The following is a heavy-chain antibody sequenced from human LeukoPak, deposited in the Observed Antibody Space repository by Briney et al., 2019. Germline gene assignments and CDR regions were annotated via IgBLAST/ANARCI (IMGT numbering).Heavy chain of an antibody. Sequence: GGSLRLSCAASGFTFADYAMSWVRQAPGKGLEWVSGISGSGGSTYYADSVKGRFTVSRDNFKNTLFLQVNSLRAEDTAVYYCAKVSDYSYYYYMDVWGKGTTVTISS. J-gene: IGHJ6*03. V-gene: IGHV3-23*01. CDR1: GFTFADYA. CDR2: ISGSGGST. CDR3: AKVSDYSYYYYMDV.